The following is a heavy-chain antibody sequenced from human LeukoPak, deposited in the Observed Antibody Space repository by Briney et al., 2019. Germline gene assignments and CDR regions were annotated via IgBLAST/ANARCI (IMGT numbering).Heavy chain of an antibody. D-gene: IGHD6-19*01. CDR3: ANLVAVAGRRDAFDI. CDR2: INPKSGGT. V-gene: IGHV1-2*02. CDR1: GYTFTDYY. J-gene: IGHJ3*02. Sequence: GASVKVSCKASGYTFTDYYLHWMRQAPGQGLEWMGWINPKSGGTNYAQKFQGRVTMTRDTSISTAYMELSRLRSDDTAVYYCANLVAVAGRRDAFDIWGQGTMVTVSS.